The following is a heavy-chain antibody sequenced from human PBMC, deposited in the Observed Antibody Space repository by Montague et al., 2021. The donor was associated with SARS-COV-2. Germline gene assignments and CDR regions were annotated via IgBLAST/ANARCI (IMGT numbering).Heavy chain of an antibody. Sequence: SETLSLTCAVSDGSLSSFYCHWVRYPPGTGLEWVGVGNHGESSYYNPAPRGRVTIAVDTSKNQFSLRLNSVTAADTAVYYCACGDVNGSGYMDVWGRGTTVTVSS. V-gene: IGHV4-34*01. J-gene: IGHJ6*03. CDR2: GNHGESS. CDR3: ACGDVNGSGYMDV. CDR1: DGSLSSFY. D-gene: IGHD1-26*01.